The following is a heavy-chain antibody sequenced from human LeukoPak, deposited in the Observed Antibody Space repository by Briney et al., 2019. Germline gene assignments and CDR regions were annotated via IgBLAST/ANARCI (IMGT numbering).Heavy chain of an antibody. J-gene: IGHJ4*02. Sequence: GGSLRLSCAASGFTFSSYGMHWVRQAPGKGLEWVAFIRYDGSNKYYADSVKGRFTISRDNSKNTLYLQMNSLRAEDTAVYYCARDPIFPDDNFDYWGQGTLVTVSS. CDR1: GFTFSSYG. CDR2: IRYDGSNK. D-gene: IGHD3-3*01. CDR3: ARDPIFPDDNFDY. V-gene: IGHV3-30*02.